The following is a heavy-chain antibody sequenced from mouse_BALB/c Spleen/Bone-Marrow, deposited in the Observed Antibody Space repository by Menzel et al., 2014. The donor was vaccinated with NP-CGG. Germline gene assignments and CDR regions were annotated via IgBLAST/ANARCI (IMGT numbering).Heavy chain of an antibody. CDR1: GFNIKDTY. V-gene: IGHV14-3*02. CDR3: ARSGDGPFAY. Sequence: VQLQQSGAEPVKPGASVKLSCTASGFNIKDTYIHWVKQRPEQGLEWIGRIDPANGNTKYGPRFQGRATATTDTSSNTASLQLSDLTSEDTAVYYCARSGDGPFAYWGQGTLVTVSA. CDR2: IDPANGNT. D-gene: IGHD2-3*01. J-gene: IGHJ3*01.